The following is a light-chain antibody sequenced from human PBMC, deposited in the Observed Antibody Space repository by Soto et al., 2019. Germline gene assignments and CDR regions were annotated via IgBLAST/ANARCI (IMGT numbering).Light chain of an antibody. CDR1: QGISSY. Sequence: IQMTQSPSSLSASVGDRVTITCRASQGISSYLNWYQQKPGKAPKLLIYAASNLQSGVPSRFSGSGSGTDFTLTINSLQPEDVATYYCHQSYSTPRTFVQATAVE. V-gene: IGKV1-39*01. CDR2: AAS. J-gene: IGKJ1*01. CDR3: HQSYSTPRT.